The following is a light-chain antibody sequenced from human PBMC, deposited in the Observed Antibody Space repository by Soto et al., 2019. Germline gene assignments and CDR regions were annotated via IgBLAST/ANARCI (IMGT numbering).Light chain of an antibody. V-gene: IGKV1-39*01. J-gene: IGKJ1*01. Sequence: DIQMTQSPSSLSASVGDRFTITCRASQSISSYLNWYQHKPGKAPKLLIYAASSLQSGVPSRFRGSGSETDFTLTITSLQPEDFATYYCQQSYTTPRTFGQGTTVDIK. CDR1: QSISSY. CDR3: QQSYTTPRT. CDR2: AAS.